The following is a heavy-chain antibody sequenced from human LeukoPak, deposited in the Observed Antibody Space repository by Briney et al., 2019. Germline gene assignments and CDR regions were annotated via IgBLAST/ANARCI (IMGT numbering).Heavy chain of an antibody. D-gene: IGHD3-10*01. Sequence: ASVKVSCKASGYTFTSYYIHWVRQAPGQGLEWMGWISAYNGNTNYAQKLQGRVTLTTDTSTSTAYMELRSLRSDDTAVYYCARTITMVRGVITQLWFDPWGQGTLVTVSS. J-gene: IGHJ5*02. CDR3: ARTITMVRGVITQLWFDP. V-gene: IGHV1-18*01. CDR2: ISAYNGNT. CDR1: GYTFTSYY.